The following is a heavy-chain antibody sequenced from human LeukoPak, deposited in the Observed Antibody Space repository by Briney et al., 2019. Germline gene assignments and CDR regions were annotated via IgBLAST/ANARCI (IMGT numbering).Heavy chain of an antibody. CDR2: IDPSDSYT. J-gene: IGHJ4*02. CDR1: GYSFANYW. D-gene: IGHD2-15*01. V-gene: IGHV5-10-1*01. Sequence: VESLRISCKGSGYSFANYWISWVRQMPGKGLEWMGRIDPSDSYTDYSPSFQGHVTISADKSISTAYLQWNSLKASDTAVYYCAKPDCSGGNCYLLTYWGQGSLVTVSS. CDR3: AKPDCSGGNCYLLTY.